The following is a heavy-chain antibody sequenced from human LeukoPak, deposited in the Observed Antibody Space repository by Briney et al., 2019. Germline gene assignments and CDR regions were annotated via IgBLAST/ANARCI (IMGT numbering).Heavy chain of an antibody. J-gene: IGHJ3*02. Sequence: SETLSLTCTVSGGSISSYYWSWIRQPPGKGLEWIGYIYYSGSTNYNPSLKSRVTISVDTSKNQFSLKLSSVTAADTAVYYCARVKAAPPFVVSGAFDIWGQGTMVTVSS. CDR3: ARVKAAPPFVVSGAFDI. D-gene: IGHD2-15*01. V-gene: IGHV4-59*08. CDR1: GGSISSYY. CDR2: IYYSGST.